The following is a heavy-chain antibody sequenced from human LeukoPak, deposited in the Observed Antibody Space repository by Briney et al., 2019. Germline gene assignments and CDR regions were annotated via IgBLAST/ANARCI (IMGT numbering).Heavy chain of an antibody. D-gene: IGHD6-13*01. CDR3: ARGELTIAAAGAHYYYYMDV. V-gene: IGHV1-18*01. J-gene: IGHJ6*03. Sequence: PGGSVKVSCQASGYTFTSYGISWVRQAPGQGLEWMGWISAYNGNTNYAQKLQGRVTITTDTSTSTAYMELRSLRSDDTAAYYCARGELTIAAAGAHYYYYMDVWGKGTTVTVSS. CDR1: GYTFTSYG. CDR2: ISAYNGNT.